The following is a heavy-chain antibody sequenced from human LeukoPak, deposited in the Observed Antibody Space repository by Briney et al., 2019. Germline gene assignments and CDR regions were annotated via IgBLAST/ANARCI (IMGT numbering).Heavy chain of an antibody. CDR3: ARDLPYSSGWYVPTYFDY. J-gene: IGHJ4*02. V-gene: IGHV3-7*01. CDR2: IKQDGSEQ. CDR1: GFTFSSYW. Sequence: GGSLRLSCAASGFTFSSYWMSWVRQAPGKRLEWVANIKQDGSEQYYVDSVKGRFTISRDNAKNSLYLQMNSLRAEDTAVYSCARDLPYSSGWYVPTYFDYWGQGTLVTVSS. D-gene: IGHD6-19*01.